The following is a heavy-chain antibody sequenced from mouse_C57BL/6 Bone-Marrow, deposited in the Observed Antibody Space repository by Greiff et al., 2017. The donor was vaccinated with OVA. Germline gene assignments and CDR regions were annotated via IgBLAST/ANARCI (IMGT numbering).Heavy chain of an antibody. V-gene: IGHV1-76*01. J-gene: IGHJ2*01. D-gene: IGHD2-5*01. Sequence: VKLQQSGAELVRPGASVKLSCKASGYTFTDYYINWVKQRPGQGLEWIARIYPGSGNTYYNEKFKGKATLTAEKSSSTAYMQLSSLTSEDSAVYFCATYSNSFDDWGKGTTLTVSS. CDR1: GYTFTDYY. CDR3: ATYSNSFDD. CDR2: IYPGSGNT.